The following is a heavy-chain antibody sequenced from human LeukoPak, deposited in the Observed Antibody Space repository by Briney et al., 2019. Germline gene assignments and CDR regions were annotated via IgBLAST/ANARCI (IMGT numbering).Heavy chain of an antibody. CDR2: ISSSSSYI. D-gene: IGHD3-22*01. Sequence: GGSLRLSCAASGFTLSSYSMNWVRQAPGKGLEWVSSISSSSSYIYYADSVKGRFTISRDNAKNSLYLQMNSLRAEDTAVYYCAREGAMIVVVMLDYWGQGTLVTVSS. V-gene: IGHV3-21*01. CDR3: AREGAMIVVVMLDY. CDR1: GFTLSSYS. J-gene: IGHJ4*02.